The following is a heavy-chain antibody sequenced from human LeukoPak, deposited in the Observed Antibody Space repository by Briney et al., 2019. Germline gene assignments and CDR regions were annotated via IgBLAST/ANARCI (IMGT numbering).Heavy chain of an antibody. V-gene: IGHV1-46*01. CDR2: INPSGGST. CDR1: GYTFTSYY. D-gene: IGHD6-19*01. CDR3: ASGPYSSGWNDAFDI. J-gene: IGHJ3*02. Sequence: ASVKVSCKASGYTFTSYYMHWVRQAPGQGLEWMGIINPSGGSTSYAQKFQGRVTMTRDMSTSTVYMELSSLRSEDTAVYYCASGPYSSGWNDAFDIWGQGTMVTVSS.